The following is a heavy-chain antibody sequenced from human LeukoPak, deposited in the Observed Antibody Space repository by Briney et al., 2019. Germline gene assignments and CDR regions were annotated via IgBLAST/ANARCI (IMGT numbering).Heavy chain of an antibody. Sequence: GASVKVSCKASGYTFTSYDINWVRQATGQGLEWMGWMNPNSGNTGYAQKFQGRVTMTRNTSISTAYMELSSLRSEDTAVYYCARGRSYQLLLDYWGQGTLVTVSS. J-gene: IGHJ4*02. CDR3: ARGRSYQLLLDY. CDR1: GYTFTSYD. V-gene: IGHV1-8*01. CDR2: MNPNSGNT. D-gene: IGHD2-2*01.